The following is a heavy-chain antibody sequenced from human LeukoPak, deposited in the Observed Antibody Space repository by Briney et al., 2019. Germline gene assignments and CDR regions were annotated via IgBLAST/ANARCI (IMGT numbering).Heavy chain of an antibody. D-gene: IGHD1-7*01. CDR2: IYYSGST. V-gene: IGHV4-59*01. Sequence: SETLSLTCTVSGGSISSYYWSWVRQPPGKGLEWIGYIYYSGSTNYNPSLKSRVTISVDTSKNQFPLKLSSVTAADTAVYYCARDNWNYGSSMDVWGQGTTVTVSS. J-gene: IGHJ6*02. CDR1: GGSISSYY. CDR3: ARDNWNYGSSMDV.